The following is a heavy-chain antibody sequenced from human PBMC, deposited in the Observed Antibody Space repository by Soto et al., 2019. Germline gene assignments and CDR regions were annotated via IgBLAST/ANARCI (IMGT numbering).Heavy chain of an antibody. CDR1: GYSFTIYC. CDR3: ARGSGGDSLVFDL. J-gene: IGHJ2*01. D-gene: IGHD4-17*01. CDR2: IYPGDSDT. V-gene: IGHV5-51*01. Sequence: PGDSLKISCKGSGYSFTIYCIGWVLQMPGKGLDWMGIIYPGDSDTRYSPSFQCQVTISADKSISTAYLQWSSLKASDTAMYYCARGSGGDSLVFDLWGRGTLVTVSS.